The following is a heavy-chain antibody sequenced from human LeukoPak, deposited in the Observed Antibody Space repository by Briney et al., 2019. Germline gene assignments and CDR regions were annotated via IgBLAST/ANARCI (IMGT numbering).Heavy chain of an antibody. V-gene: IGHV3-48*02. Sequence: GGSLRLSCAASGFTSSSYSMNWVRQAPGKGLEWVSYISSSSSTIYYADSVKGRFTISRDNAKNSLYLQMNSLRDDDTAVYYCARALTRYCSGGSCYTPDYGMDVWGQGTTVTVSS. CDR2: ISSSSSTI. J-gene: IGHJ6*02. D-gene: IGHD2-15*01. CDR3: ARALTRYCSGGSCYTPDYGMDV. CDR1: GFTSSSYS.